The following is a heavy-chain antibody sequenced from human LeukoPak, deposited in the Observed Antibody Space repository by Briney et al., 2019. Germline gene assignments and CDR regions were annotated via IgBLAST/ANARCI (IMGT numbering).Heavy chain of an antibody. V-gene: IGHV4-34*01. J-gene: IGHJ5*02. CDR3: ARRTGYSSSWYSLSWFDP. CDR2: INHSGST. Sequence: PSETLSLTCAVYGGSFSGYYWSWIRQPPGKGLEWIGEINHSGSTNYNPSLKSRVTISVDTSKNQFSLQLSSVTAADTAVYYCARRTGYSSSWYSLSWFDPWGQGTLVTVSS. D-gene: IGHD6-13*01. CDR1: GGSFSGYY.